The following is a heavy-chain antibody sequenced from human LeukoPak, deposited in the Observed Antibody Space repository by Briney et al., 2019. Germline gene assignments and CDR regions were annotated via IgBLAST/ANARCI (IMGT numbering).Heavy chain of an antibody. CDR3: ARDDYTLDGFDY. Sequence: PSQTLSLTCTVSGGSISSGGYYWSWIRQHPGKGLEWIGYIYYSGSTYYYPSLKSRVTISVDTSKNQFSLKLSSVTAADTAVYYCARDDYTLDGFDYWGQGTLVTVSS. V-gene: IGHV4-31*03. CDR2: IYYSGST. J-gene: IGHJ4*02. CDR1: GGSISSGGYY. D-gene: IGHD4/OR15-4a*01.